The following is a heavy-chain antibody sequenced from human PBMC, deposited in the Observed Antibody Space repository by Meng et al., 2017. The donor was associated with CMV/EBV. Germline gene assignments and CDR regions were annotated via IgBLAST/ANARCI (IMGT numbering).Heavy chain of an antibody. J-gene: IGHJ5*02. Sequence: AASGFPFRAYSMNWFRQAPGKGLEWVSSISSGSDYIYYTDSVKGRFTISRDNAKNSLYLQMNSLRADDTAVYYCARAVTTVTTWFDPWGQGTLVTVSS. CDR1: GFPFRAYS. CDR2: ISSGSDYI. D-gene: IGHD4-17*01. CDR3: ARAVTTVTTWFDP. V-gene: IGHV3-21*01.